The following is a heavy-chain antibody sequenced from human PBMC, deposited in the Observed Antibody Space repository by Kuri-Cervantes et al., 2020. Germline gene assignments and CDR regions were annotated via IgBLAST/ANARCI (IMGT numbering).Heavy chain of an antibody. CDR2: ISWNSGSI. CDR3: AKSGWADAFDI. Sequence: SLKISCAASGFTFDDYAMHWVRQAPGKGLEWVSGISWNSGSIGYADSVKGRFTISRDNAKNSLYLQMNSLRAEDTALHYCAKSGWADAFDIWGQGTMVTVSS. J-gene: IGHJ3*02. CDR1: GFTFDDYA. V-gene: IGHV3-9*01. D-gene: IGHD3-16*01.